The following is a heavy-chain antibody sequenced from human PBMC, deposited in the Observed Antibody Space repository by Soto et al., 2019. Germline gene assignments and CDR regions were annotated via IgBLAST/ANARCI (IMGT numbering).Heavy chain of an antibody. J-gene: IGHJ4*02. CDR3: ALALGPTTGLEY. Sequence: SETLSLTCSVSGASTVSHYHWTWIRQPPGKGLEWMGYIFNSGTTFYNPSLTSRLSISMDTSGNHFSLELRSVTAADTAVYYCALALGPTTGLEYWGQGNLVT. CDR1: GASTVSHYH. D-gene: IGHD1-26*01. V-gene: IGHV4-31*02. CDR2: IFNSGTT.